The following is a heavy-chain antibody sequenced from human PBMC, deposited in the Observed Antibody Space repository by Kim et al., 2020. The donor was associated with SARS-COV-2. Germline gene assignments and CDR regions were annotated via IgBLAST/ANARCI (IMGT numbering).Heavy chain of an antibody. CDR3: ARYGFGELFFDY. Sequence: NYAQKLQGRVTMAIDTSTSTAYVELRSLRSDDTAVYYCARYGFGELFFDYWGQGTLVTVSS. D-gene: IGHD3-10*01. V-gene: IGHV1-18*01. J-gene: IGHJ4*02.